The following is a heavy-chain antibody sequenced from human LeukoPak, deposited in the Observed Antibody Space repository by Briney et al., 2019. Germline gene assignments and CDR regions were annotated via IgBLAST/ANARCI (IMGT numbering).Heavy chain of an antibody. V-gene: IGHV1-8*01. CDR1: GYTFTSYD. CDR3: ARAGSSSVHYYYYMDV. CDR2: MNPNSGNT. Sequence: GASVKVSCKASGYTFTSYDINWVRQATGQGLEWMGWMNPNSGNTGYAQKFQSRVTMTRNTSISTAYMELSSLRSEDTAVYYCARAGSSSVHYYYYMDVWGKGTTVTVSS. J-gene: IGHJ6*03. D-gene: IGHD6-6*01.